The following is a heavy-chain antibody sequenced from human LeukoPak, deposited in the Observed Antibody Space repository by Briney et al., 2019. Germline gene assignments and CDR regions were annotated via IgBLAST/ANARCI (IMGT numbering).Heavy chain of an antibody. V-gene: IGHV4-31*03. CDR1: RGSISSLGYY. D-gene: IGHD2-2*01. J-gene: IGHJ3*02. CDR2: IYYSGST. CDR3: VRYQRAINAFDI. Sequence: PSETLSLTCTVSRGSISSLGYYWSWIRQHPGKGLAWIGYIYYSGSTYYNPSLKSRVTISVDTSKNQFSLNLSSVTAADTAVYYCVRYQRAINAFDIWGQGTMVSVSS.